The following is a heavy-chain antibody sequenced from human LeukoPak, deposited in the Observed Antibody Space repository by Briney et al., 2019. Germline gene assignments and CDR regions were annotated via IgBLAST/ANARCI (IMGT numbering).Heavy chain of an antibody. CDR2: IYASGSA. CDR1: GGSISGYY. J-gene: IGHJ4*02. V-gene: IGHV4-4*07. CDR3: ARDKAAGDQAFDY. D-gene: IGHD6-13*01. Sequence: SETLSLTCTVSGGSISGYYWTWIRQPAGKGLEWIGRIYASGSASYNPSLESRVTMSADTSKNEISLKLTSVTAADTAVYYCARDKAAGDQAFDYWGQGTLVTVSS.